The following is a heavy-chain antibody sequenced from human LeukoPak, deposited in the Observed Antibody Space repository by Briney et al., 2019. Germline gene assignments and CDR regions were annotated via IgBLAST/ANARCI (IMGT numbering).Heavy chain of an antibody. Sequence: PGGSLRLSCAVSGITLSNYGMSWVRQAPGKGLEWVAGISDSGGSTKYADSVKGRFTIVRDNRKNTLYLQMNSLRAEDTAVYFCAKRGVVIRVILVGFHKEAYYFESWGQGALVTVSS. CDR2: ISDSGGST. CDR1: GITLSNYG. D-gene: IGHD3/OR15-3a*01. CDR3: AKRGVVIRVILVGFHKEAYYFES. V-gene: IGHV3-23*01. J-gene: IGHJ4*02.